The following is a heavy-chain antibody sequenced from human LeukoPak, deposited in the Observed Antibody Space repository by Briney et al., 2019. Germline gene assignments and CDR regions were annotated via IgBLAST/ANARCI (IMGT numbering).Heavy chain of an antibody. Sequence: SQTLSLTCTVSGGSVSSGSYYWSWIRQPPGKGLEWIGYIYYSGSTNYNPSLKSRVTISVDTSKNQFSLKLSSVTAADTAVYYCARGLGGYQAFDYWGQGTLVTVSS. D-gene: IGHD2-15*01. CDR2: IYYSGST. J-gene: IGHJ4*02. V-gene: IGHV4-61*01. CDR1: GGSVSSGSYY. CDR3: ARGLGGYQAFDY.